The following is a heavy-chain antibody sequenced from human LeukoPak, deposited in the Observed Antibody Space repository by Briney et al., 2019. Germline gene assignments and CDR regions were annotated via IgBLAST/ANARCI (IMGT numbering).Heavy chain of an antibody. CDR2: IKSKADGGTL. Sequence: PGGSLRLSCAASGFTFSNAWMNWVRQAPGTGLEWVGRIKSKADGGTLDYAAPVKGRFTISKDDSKNTVYLQMNSLKTEDTAVYYCAKDGFGVGQLCLHDAFDIWGQGTMVTVSS. CDR1: GFTFSNAW. J-gene: IGHJ3*02. V-gene: IGHV3-15*07. CDR3: AKDGFGVGQLCLHDAFDI. D-gene: IGHD2-2*01.